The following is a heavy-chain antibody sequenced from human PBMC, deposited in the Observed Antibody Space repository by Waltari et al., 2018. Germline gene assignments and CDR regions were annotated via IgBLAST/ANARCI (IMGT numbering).Heavy chain of an antibody. Sequence: QVQLVQSGAEVKKPGSSVKVSCKASGGTFSSYAISWVRQAPGQGLEWMGRIIPIVGTANYAQKFQGRVTITADESTSTAYMELSSLRSEDTAVYYCARDGRDGYNRDYFDYWGQGTLVTVSS. CDR2: IIPIVGTA. D-gene: IGHD5-12*01. V-gene: IGHV1-69*11. J-gene: IGHJ4*02. CDR3: ARDGRDGYNRDYFDY. CDR1: GGTFSSYA.